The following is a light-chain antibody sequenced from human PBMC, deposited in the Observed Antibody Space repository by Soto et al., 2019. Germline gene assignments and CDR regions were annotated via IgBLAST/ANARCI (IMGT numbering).Light chain of an antibody. CDR2: EVS. Sequence: QSVLTQPASVSGSPGQSITISCTGSSSDLGGFNYVSWYRIHPGKAPRLIVYEVSNRPSGVSNRFSGSKSGNTASLTISGLQADDEAVYFCSSYTSSSIFYVFGSGTKLTVL. CDR1: SSDLGGFNY. V-gene: IGLV2-14*01. J-gene: IGLJ1*01. CDR3: SSYTSSSIFYV.